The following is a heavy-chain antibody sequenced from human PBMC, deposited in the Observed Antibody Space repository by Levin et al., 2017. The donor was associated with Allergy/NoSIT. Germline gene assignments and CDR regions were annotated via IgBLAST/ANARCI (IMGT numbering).Heavy chain of an antibody. Sequence: PWGSLRLSCAASGFTFSSYAMSWVRQAPGKGLEWVSAISGSGRSTYYADSVKGRFTISRGNSKNTLYLQMNSLRAEDTAVYYCAKGNYGYFGVDLYYFDYWGQGTLVTVSS. V-gene: IGHV3-23*01. D-gene: IGHD5-18*01. CDR3: AKGNYGYFGVDLYYFDY. J-gene: IGHJ4*02. CDR1: GFTFSSYA. CDR2: ISGSGRST.